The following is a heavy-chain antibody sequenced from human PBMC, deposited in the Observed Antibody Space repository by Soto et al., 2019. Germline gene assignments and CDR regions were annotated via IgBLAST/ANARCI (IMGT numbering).Heavy chain of an antibody. D-gene: IGHD3-16*01. CDR2: INTYNGNT. V-gene: IGHV1-18*01. CDR1: GYTFTRYG. CDR3: AMVDVYVTPSPQDV. Sequence: QVQLVQSGAEVKNPGASVKVSCKASGYTFTRYGIGWARQAPGQGLEWMGWINTYNGNTNYAQNVQGRVTLTTDTSTSTAYMEPLSLRSNDTAIYYCAMVDVYVTPSPQDVWGQGTTVIVSS. J-gene: IGHJ6*02.